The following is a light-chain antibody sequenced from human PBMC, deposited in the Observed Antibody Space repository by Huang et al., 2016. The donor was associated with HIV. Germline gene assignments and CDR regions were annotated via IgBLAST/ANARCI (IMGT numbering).Light chain of an antibody. CDR3: QQYDSSPVT. CDR1: QSVSSNS. V-gene: IGKV3-20*01. CDR2: GAS. Sequence: EIVLTQSPDTLSLSPGDRATLSCRASQSVSSNSFAWYKPHPGQAPRLLIYGASSRATGVPDRFSGSGSGTYFTLTISRLDPEDFAMYYCQQYDSSPVTFGGGTKVEMK. J-gene: IGKJ4*01.